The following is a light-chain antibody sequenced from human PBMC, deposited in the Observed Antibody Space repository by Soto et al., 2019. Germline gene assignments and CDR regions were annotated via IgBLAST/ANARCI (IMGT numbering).Light chain of an antibody. Sequence: IVLTQSPATLSLSPWERATLSCRASQSVSSDLAWYHQKPGQAPRLLIYGASNRATGIPDRFSGSGSGTDFTLTISRLEPDDFALYHCQQYGSASITFGQGTRLEIK. CDR2: GAS. CDR3: QQYGSASIT. V-gene: IGKV3-20*01. J-gene: IGKJ5*01. CDR1: QSVSSD.